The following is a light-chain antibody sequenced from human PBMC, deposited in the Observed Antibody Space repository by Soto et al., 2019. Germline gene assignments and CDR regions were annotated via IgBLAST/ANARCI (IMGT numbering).Light chain of an antibody. Sequence: DIQMTQSPSTLSASVGDRVTITCRASQSISSWLAWYQQKPGKAPKLLIYDASSLESGVPSRFSGSGSGTEFTLNISSLQTDDFATYYCQQYNSYSPDTFGQGTKLEIK. V-gene: IGKV1-5*01. CDR1: QSISSW. CDR2: DAS. J-gene: IGKJ2*01. CDR3: QQYNSYSPDT.